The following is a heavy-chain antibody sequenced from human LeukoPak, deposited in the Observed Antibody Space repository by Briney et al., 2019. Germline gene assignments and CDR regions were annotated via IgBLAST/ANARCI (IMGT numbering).Heavy chain of an antibody. CDR3: ARHYYDFWSGHRLGYFDY. CDR1: GGSISSSSYY. J-gene: IGHJ4*02. Sequence: SETLSLTCTVSGGSISSSSYYWGWIRQPPGKGLEWIGSIYYSGSTYYNPSLKSRVTISVDTSKNQFSLKLSSVTAADTAVYYCARHYYDFWSGHRLGYFDYWGQGTLVIVSS. CDR2: IYYSGST. D-gene: IGHD3-3*01. V-gene: IGHV4-39*01.